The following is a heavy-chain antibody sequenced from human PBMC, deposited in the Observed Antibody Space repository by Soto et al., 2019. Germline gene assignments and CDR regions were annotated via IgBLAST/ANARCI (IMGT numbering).Heavy chain of an antibody. CDR3: TRDPPIITMVRGVIRMDV. J-gene: IGHJ6*02. CDR2: IRSKAYGGTT. D-gene: IGHD3-10*01. V-gene: IGHV3-49*03. CDR1: GFTFGDYA. Sequence: PGGSLRLSCTASGFTFGDYAMSWFRQAPGKGLEWVGFIRSKAYGGTTEYAASVKGRFTISRDDSKGIAYLQMNSLKTEDTAVYYCTRDPPIITMVRGVIRMDVWGQGTTVTVSS.